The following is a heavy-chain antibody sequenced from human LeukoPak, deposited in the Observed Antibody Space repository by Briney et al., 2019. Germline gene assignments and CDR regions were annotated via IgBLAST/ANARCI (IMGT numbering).Heavy chain of an antibody. Sequence: SETLSLTCTVSGGSVSRGSYYWSWTRQPPGKGLEWIGYIHHSGTTNYSPSLKSRVTISVDMFKNQFFLNLTSVTAADTAVYYCARGRLGATYWGQGTLVTVSS. CDR3: ARGRLGATY. CDR2: IHHSGTT. D-gene: IGHD1-26*01. J-gene: IGHJ4*02. CDR1: GGSVSRGSYY. V-gene: IGHV4-61*01.